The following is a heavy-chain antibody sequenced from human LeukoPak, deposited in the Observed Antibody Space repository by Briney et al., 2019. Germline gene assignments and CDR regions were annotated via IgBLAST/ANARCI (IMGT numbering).Heavy chain of an antibody. V-gene: IGHV5-51*01. J-gene: IGHJ4*02. Sequence: GESLKISCEGSGYSFSNYWIGWVRQMPWKGLEWMGIIYPGDYETRYSPSFQGLVTISVDKSISTAYLQWSSLKASDTAMYYCAIPPGYCGNDCSFDHWGQGTLVTVSS. D-gene: IGHD2-21*02. CDR3: AIPPGYCGNDCSFDH. CDR1: GYSFSNYW. CDR2: IYPGDYET.